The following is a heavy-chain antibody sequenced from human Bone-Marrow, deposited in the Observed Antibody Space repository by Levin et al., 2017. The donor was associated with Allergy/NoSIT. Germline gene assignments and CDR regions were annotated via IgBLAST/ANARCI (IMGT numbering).Heavy chain of an antibody. CDR1: GGSISSSSYY. D-gene: IGHD6-19*01. Sequence: PSETLSLTCTVSGGSISSSSYYWGWIRQPPGKGLEWIGSIYYSGSTYYNPSLKSRVTISVDTSKNQFSLKLSSVTAADTAVYYCARQPRIAVAGTDLHIDYWGQGTLVTVSS. V-gene: IGHV4-39*01. CDR2: IYYSGST. J-gene: IGHJ4*02. CDR3: ARQPRIAVAGTDLHIDY.